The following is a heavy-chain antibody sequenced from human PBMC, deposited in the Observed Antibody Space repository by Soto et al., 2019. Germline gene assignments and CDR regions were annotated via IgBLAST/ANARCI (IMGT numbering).Heavy chain of an antibody. D-gene: IGHD3-22*01. J-gene: IGHJ3*02. CDR1: GGSISSGGYY. CDR2: IYYSGST. Sequence: PSETLSLTCTVSGGSISSGGYYWSWIRQHPGKGLEWIGYIYYSGSTYYNPSLKSRVTISVDTSKNQSSLKLSSVTAADTAVYYCASSVYYYDSSGYFPDAFDIWGQGTMVTVSS. V-gene: IGHV4-31*03. CDR3: ASSVYYYDSSGYFPDAFDI.